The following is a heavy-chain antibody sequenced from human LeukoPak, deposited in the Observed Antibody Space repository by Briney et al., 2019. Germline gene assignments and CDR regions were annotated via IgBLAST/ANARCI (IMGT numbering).Heavy chain of an antibody. CDR1: GFTFSIYA. V-gene: IGHV3-23*01. CDR2: VGGGGSSP. J-gene: IGHJ4*02. D-gene: IGHD3-3*01. Sequence: GGSLRLSCAASGFTFSIYAMSWVRQAPGRGLEWVSTVGGGGSSPYYADSVKGRFTISRDNSKNTLYLQMNSLRVEDTAVYYCAKQYDFWSGPDYWGQGTLVTVSS. CDR3: AKQYDFWSGPDY.